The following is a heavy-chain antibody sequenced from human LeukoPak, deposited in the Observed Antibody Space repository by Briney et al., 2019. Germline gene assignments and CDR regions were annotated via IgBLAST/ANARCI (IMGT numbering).Heavy chain of an antibody. CDR2: ISYDGSNK. CDR1: GFTFSSYA. Sequence: GGSLRLSCAASGFTFSSYAMHWVRQASGKGLEWVAVISYDGSNKYYADSVKGRFTISRDNSKNTLYLQMNSLRAEDTAVYYCARGAIARNWFDPWGQGTLVTVSS. J-gene: IGHJ5*02. CDR3: ARGAIARNWFDP. V-gene: IGHV3-30*04. D-gene: IGHD2-21*01.